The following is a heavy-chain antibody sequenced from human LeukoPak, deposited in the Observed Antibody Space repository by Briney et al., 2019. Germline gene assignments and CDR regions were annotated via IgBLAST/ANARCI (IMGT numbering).Heavy chain of an antibody. CDR2: IWLDGIRK. CDR3: ARDLEDSSPFGAFDM. J-gene: IGHJ3*02. Sequence: GRSLRLSCAASGFTFSNYGMHGVRQVPAKGLEWVAAIWLDGIRKYYADSVKGRLTISRDNSKNKLYLQMNSLRAEYTAVYYCARDLEDSSPFGAFDMWGQGTMVTVSS. D-gene: IGHD3-22*01. V-gene: IGHV3-33*01. CDR1: GFTFSNYG.